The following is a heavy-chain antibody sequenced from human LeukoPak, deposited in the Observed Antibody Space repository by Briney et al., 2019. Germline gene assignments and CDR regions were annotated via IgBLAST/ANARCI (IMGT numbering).Heavy chain of an antibody. V-gene: IGHV1-18*04. CDR2: ISAYNGNT. J-gene: IGHJ4*02. CDR3: ARDLLISSVGVGGY. CDR1: GYTSSSYG. Sequence: ASVKVSCKASGYTSSSYGISWVRQAPGQGLEWMGWISAYNGNTNYAQKLQGRVMMTTDTSSSTSYMELRSLRSDDTAVYYCARDLLISSVGVGGYWGQGTLVTVSS. D-gene: IGHD3-16*01.